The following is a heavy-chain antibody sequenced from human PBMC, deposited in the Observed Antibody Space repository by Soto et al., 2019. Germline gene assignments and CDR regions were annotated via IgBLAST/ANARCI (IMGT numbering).Heavy chain of an antibody. V-gene: IGHV3-21*01. D-gene: IGHD6-13*01. Sequence: LRLSCAASGFTFRSFTMNWVRQAPGKGLEWVSTISSNSAYIYYTDALRGRFTISRDNARNSLHLQMNSLRAEDTAVYYCTRDASRDSSARGWFDPWGPGTLVTVSS. J-gene: IGHJ5*02. CDR3: TRDASRDSSARGWFDP. CDR1: GFTFRSFT. CDR2: ISSNSAYI.